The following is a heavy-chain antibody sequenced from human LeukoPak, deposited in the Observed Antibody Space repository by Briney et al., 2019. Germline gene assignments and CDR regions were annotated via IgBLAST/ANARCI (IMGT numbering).Heavy chain of an antibody. D-gene: IGHD2-15*01. CDR2: IDTRDKGSAT. J-gene: IGHJ4*02. CDR3: TRDGGSWSHLDY. V-gene: IGHV3-73*01. CDR1: GFIFSDCA. Sequence: GGSLKLPCAGFGFIFSDCAIHWVRQASGKGLEWVGRIDTRDKGSATAYAASVRGRFAISRDDSESTAYLQMTGLKTEDTAVYFCTRDGGSWSHLDYWGQGALVTVPS.